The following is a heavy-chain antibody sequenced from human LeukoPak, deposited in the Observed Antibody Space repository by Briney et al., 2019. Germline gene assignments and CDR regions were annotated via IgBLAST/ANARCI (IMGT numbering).Heavy chain of an antibody. D-gene: IGHD3-10*01. CDR2: ISGSGGST. CDR1: GFTFSSYG. CDR3: AKDYYGLASVYYYMDV. J-gene: IGHJ6*03. Sequence: GGSLRLSCAASGFTFSSYGMSWVRQAPGKGLEWVSAISGSGGSTYYADSVKGRFTISRDNSKNTLYLQMSSLRIEDTGVYFCAKDYYGLASVYYYMDVWGKGTTVTVSS. V-gene: IGHV3-23*01.